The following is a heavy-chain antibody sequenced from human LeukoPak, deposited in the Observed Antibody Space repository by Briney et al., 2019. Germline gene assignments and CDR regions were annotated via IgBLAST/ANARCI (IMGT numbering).Heavy chain of an antibody. CDR2: IDHSGST. D-gene: IGHD3-22*01. Sequence: SETLSLTCTVSGYSISSGYYWGWIRQPPGKGLEWTGSIDHSGSTYYNPSLKSRITISVDTSKNQFSLKLSSVTAADTAVYYCARGIDSSGYYSDWGQGTLVTVSS. J-gene: IGHJ4*02. CDR1: GYSISSGYY. CDR3: ARGIDSSGYYSD. V-gene: IGHV4-38-2*02.